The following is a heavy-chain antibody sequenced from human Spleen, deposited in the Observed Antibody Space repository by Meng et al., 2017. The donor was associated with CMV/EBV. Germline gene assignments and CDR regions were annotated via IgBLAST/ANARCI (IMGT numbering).Heavy chain of an antibody. CDR2: IYSGGGIT. D-gene: IGHD1-7*01. V-gene: IGHV3-23*03. Sequence: GESLKISCAASGFTFRSYAMNWVRQAPGKGLEWVSVIYSGGGITYYADSVKGRFIISRDNSKNTLYLQMNSLRAEDTAIYYCAKDADRVTGATSHLDCWGQGTLVTVSS. CDR1: GFTFRSYA. J-gene: IGHJ4*02. CDR3: AKDADRVTGATSHLDC.